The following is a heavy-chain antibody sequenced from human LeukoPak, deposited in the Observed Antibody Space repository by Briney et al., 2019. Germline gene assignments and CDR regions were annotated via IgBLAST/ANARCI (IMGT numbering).Heavy chain of an antibody. CDR1: GGFISSSSYY. CDR3: ARRRYYDSTGYLD. V-gene: IGHV4-39*01. Sequence: PSETLSLTCSVSGGFISSSSYYWGWIRQPPGKGLEGIGDIYYSGSTYFKPSLASRVAISIDTSKNQFSLRLSPVTAADTAVYYCARRRYYDSTGYLDWGQGTLVTVSS. J-gene: IGHJ1*01. CDR2: IYYSGST. D-gene: IGHD3-22*01.